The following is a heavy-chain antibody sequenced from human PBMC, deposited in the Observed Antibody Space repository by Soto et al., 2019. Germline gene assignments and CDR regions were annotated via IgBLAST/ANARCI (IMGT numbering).Heavy chain of an antibody. V-gene: IGHV3-30*04. CDR1: GFTFSSYS. Sequence: QVQLVESGGGVVQPGRSLRLSCAVSGFTFSSYSMHWVRQDPDMGLEWVAFISFAGNNKYYADSVKGRFTISRDNAKNSLYLQMNSLRVEDTSVYYCARAGYCGPGCYYYFDYWGQGTLVTVSS. D-gene: IGHD2-21*02. J-gene: IGHJ4*02. CDR3: ARAGYCGPGCYYYFDY. CDR2: ISFAGNNK.